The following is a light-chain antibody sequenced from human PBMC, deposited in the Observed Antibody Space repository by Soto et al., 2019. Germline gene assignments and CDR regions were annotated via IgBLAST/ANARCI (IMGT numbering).Light chain of an antibody. Sequence: DIQMSQSPSSLSASVGDRGTITYRAAESISRYLNWYQQKPGRAPDLLIYAASTLQSGVPCRFTGSGSGTEFTLTITGLQLEDFATYYCQQDYSTLATSGQGTRLET. V-gene: IGKV1-39*01. CDR2: AAS. CDR3: QQDYSTLAT. CDR1: ESISRY. J-gene: IGKJ5*01.